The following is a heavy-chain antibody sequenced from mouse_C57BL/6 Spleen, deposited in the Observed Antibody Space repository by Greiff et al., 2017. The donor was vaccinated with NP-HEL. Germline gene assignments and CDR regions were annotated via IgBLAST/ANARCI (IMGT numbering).Heavy chain of an antibody. J-gene: IGHJ1*03. Sequence: EVQGVESGGGLVKPGGSLKLSCAASGFTFRSYAMSWVRQTPEQRLEWVATISDGGSYTYYPDNVKGRFTISRDNAKNNLYLQMSHLKAEDTAMYYCARDKTYYSNYEYFDVWGTGTTVTVSS. CDR3: ARDKTYYSNYEYFDV. CDR2: ISDGGSYT. CDR1: GFTFRSYA. V-gene: IGHV5-4*01. D-gene: IGHD2-5*01.